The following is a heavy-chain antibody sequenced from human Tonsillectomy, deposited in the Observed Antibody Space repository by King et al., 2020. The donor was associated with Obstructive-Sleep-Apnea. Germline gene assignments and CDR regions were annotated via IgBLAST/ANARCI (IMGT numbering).Heavy chain of an antibody. CDR2: IKQDGSEK. CDR1: GFRFSSYW. CDR3: ARNFYYYDSSGYPNDAFDI. J-gene: IGHJ3*02. V-gene: IGHV3-7*01. D-gene: IGHD3-22*01. Sequence: QLVQSGGGLVQPGGSLRLSCAASGFRFSSYWMSWVRQAPGKGLEWVANIKQDGSEKYYVDSVKGRFTISRDNAKNSLYLQMNSLGAEDTAVYYCARNFYYYDSSGYPNDAFDIWGQGTMVTVSS.